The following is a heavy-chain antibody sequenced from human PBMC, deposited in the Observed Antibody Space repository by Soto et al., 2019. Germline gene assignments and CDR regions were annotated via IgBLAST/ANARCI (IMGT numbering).Heavy chain of an antibody. V-gene: IGHV1-58*02. J-gene: IGHJ6*02. D-gene: IGHD6-19*01. CDR2: IVVGSGNT. CDR1: GFTFTSSA. Sequence: QMQLVQSGPEVKKPGTSVKVSCKASGFTFTSSAMQWVRQARGQRLEWIGWIVVGSGNTNYAQKFQERVTITRDMSLSXXYMELSSLRSEDTAVYYCAATIIAVAGTGYYGMDVWGQGTTVTVSS. CDR3: AATIIAVAGTGYYGMDV.